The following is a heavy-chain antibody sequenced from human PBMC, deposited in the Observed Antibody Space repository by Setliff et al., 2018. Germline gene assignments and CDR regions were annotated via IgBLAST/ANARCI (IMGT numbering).Heavy chain of an antibody. CDR2: INTYTGSP. CDR1: GYTFTSYA. J-gene: IGHJ3*02. V-gene: IGHV7-4-1*02. D-gene: IGHD3-3*01. Sequence: ASVKVSCKASGYTFTSYAMNWVRQAPGQGLEWMGWINTYTGSPTYAQGFTGRFVFSLDTSVSTAYLQISSLKGEDTAVYYCARGDFWVVGGAFDIWGQGTMVTVS. CDR3: ARGDFWVVGGAFDI.